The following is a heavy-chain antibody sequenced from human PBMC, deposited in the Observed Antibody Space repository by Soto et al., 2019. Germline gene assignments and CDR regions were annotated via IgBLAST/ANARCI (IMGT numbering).Heavy chain of an antibody. V-gene: IGHV3-7*01. CDR2: IKQDGSEK. D-gene: IGHD5-12*01. Sequence: GGSMRLSCAASGFTFNSYWMSWVRQAPGKGLEWVANIKQDGSEKYYVDSVKGRFTISRDNAKNSLYLQMNSLRAEDTAVYYCARDPNIVATMGSIYYYYGMDVWGQGTTVTVSS. CDR3: ARDPNIVATMGSIYYYYGMDV. CDR1: GFTFNSYW. J-gene: IGHJ6*02.